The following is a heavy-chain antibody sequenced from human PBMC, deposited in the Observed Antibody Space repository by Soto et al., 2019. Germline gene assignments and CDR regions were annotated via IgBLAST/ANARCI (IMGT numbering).Heavy chain of an antibody. CDR2: VDPEDGET. Sequence: GASVKVSCKVSGYTFTDYYMYWVQQAPGKGLEWMGLVDPEDGETIYAEKFQGRVTITADTSTDTAYMELSSLRSEDTAVYYCATASGIAARLWYFDLWGRGTLVTVSS. V-gene: IGHV1-69-2*01. J-gene: IGHJ2*01. CDR1: GYTFTDYY. D-gene: IGHD6-6*01. CDR3: ATASGIAARLWYFDL.